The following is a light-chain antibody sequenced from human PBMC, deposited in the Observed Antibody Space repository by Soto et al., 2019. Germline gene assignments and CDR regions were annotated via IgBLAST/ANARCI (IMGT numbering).Light chain of an antibody. CDR2: RNS. J-gene: IGLJ3*02. CDR1: GSNLGAGYD. Sequence: QPVLTQPPSVSGAPGQRVTISCTGSGSNLGAGYDVHWYQHLPETAPKLLMYRNSNRPSGVPDRFSGSKSGTSASLAITGLQAEDEADFYCQSYDSSLSAWVFGGGTKLTVL. V-gene: IGLV1-40*01. CDR3: QSYDSSLSAWV.